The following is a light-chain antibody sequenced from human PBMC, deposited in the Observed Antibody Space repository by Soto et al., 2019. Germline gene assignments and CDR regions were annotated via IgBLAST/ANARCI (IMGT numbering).Light chain of an antibody. CDR2: DAS. V-gene: IGKV1-39*01. CDR3: QQTYSTPLT. Sequence: IQMTQSPSSLSASVGDRVTITCRASQGIRSELGWYQQKPGKAPKLLIYDASSLQSGVPPRFSGSGSGTDFTLSINSLQPEDFATYYCQQTYSTPLTFGGGTKVDI. J-gene: IGKJ4*01. CDR1: QGIRSE.